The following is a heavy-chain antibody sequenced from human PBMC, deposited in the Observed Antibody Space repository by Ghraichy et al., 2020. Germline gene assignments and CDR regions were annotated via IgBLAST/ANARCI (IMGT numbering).Heavy chain of an antibody. CDR1: GGSISSYY. D-gene: IGHD2-2*01. V-gene: IGHV4-59*01. Sequence: SETLSLTCSVSGGSISSYYWSWIRQPPGKGLEWIGYIYYSGSTNYNPSLKSRVTISVDTSKNQFSLKLSSVTAADTAVYYCARVLEPAAMPIHIDYWGQGTLVTVSS. CDR3: ARVLEPAAMPIHIDY. J-gene: IGHJ4*02. CDR2: IYYSGST.